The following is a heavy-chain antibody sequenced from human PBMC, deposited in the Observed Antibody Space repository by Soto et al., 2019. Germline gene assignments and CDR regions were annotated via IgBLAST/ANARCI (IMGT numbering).Heavy chain of an antibody. Sequence: QVQLVESGGDVVQPGRSLRLSCAVSGFTFNNYVIHWVRQAPGKGQEWVAVTASDGNKIYADSVKDRFTISRDSPNNKVNLEMNSLRSEDTAVYYCAREDESSGYAGTFRHWGQGTLVTVSP. V-gene: IGHV3-30-3*01. D-gene: IGHD3-22*01. CDR2: TASDGNK. CDR3: AREDESSGYAGTFRH. CDR1: GFTFNNYV. J-gene: IGHJ1*01.